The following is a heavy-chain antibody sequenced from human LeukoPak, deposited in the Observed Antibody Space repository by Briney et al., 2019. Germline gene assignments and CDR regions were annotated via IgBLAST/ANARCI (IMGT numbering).Heavy chain of an antibody. D-gene: IGHD2/OR15-2a*01. V-gene: IGHV3-23*01. CDR1: GFTFSSYG. Sequence: GGSLRLSCAASGFTFSSYGMHWVRQAPGKGLEWISGISPSADITYYADSVKGRFTISRDNSENTAYLHMNSLRAEDTAVYYCAKDSSRIDSHFDSWGQGTLVTVSS. CDR3: AKDSSRIDSHFDS. J-gene: IGHJ4*02. CDR2: ISPSADIT.